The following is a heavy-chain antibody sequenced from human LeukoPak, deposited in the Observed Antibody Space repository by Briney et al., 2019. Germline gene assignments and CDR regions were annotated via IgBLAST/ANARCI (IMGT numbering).Heavy chain of an antibody. CDR1: GFTFSSYD. Sequence: GGCLRLSCAASGFTFSSYDMSWVRQAPGKGRKWVSVISCSGSSTCNADSVKGRFTISRDNSKNTLYLQMNSLRAEDTAVYYCAKGYGSGWYEPIDYWGQGTLVTVSS. D-gene: IGHD6-19*01. V-gene: IGHV3-23*01. CDR3: AKGYGSGWYEPIDY. J-gene: IGHJ4*02. CDR2: ISCSGSST.